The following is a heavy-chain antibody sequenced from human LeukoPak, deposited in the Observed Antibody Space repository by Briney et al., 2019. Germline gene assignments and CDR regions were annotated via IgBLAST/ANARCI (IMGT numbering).Heavy chain of an antibody. Sequence: GGSLRLSCAASGFTFSSYFMNWVRQAPGKGLEWVSYISSSSTYIYYADSVKGRFTISRDNSKNTLYLQIHSLRAEDTAVYYCAKDSAAPISITMVRGRWYFDYWGQGTLVTVSS. CDR1: GFTFSSYF. J-gene: IGHJ4*02. D-gene: IGHD3-10*01. CDR3: AKDSAAPISITMVRGRWYFDY. V-gene: IGHV3-21*01. CDR2: ISSSSTYI.